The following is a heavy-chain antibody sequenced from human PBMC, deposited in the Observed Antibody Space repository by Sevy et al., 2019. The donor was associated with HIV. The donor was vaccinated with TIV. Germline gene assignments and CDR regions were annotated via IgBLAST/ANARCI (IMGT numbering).Heavy chain of an antibody. J-gene: IGHJ3*01. D-gene: IGHD3-22*01. Sequence: ASVKVSCKASGYTLTDYYLHWLRQAPGQGLEWMGWINPNTGATNYAQKFKGRVTMTRDTSMSTAFMDLTRLRSDDTAVYYCAKLLIVVDDGFDVWGQGTMVTVS. CDR3: AKLLIVVDDGFDV. V-gene: IGHV1-2*02. CDR2: INPNTGAT. CDR1: GYTLTDYY.